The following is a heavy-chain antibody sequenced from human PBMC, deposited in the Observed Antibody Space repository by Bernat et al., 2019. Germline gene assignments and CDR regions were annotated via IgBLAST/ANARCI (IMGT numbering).Heavy chain of an antibody. V-gene: IGHV4-61*02. CDR1: VGSISSGSSY. CDR2: IYTSGST. D-gene: IGHD5-18*01. J-gene: IGHJ4*02. Sequence: QVQLQESGQGLVKPSQTLSLTCPFSVGSISSGSSYWSWIRQPAGKGLEWIGRIYTSGSTNYKPSLKSRVTISVDTSKNQFSLKLSSVTAADTAVYYCARQPDTANFDYWGQGTLVTVSS. CDR3: ARQPDTANFDY.